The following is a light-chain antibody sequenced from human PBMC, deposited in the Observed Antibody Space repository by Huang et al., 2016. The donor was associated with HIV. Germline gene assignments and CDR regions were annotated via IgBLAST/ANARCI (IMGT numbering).Light chain of an antibody. Sequence: EIVMTQSPATLSVSPGERATLSCRASQSVSSNLAWYQQKPGQAPRLRIYGASTRGTGIPARVSGSGSGTEFTLTISSLQSEDFAVYYCQQYNNWPPLTFGGGTKVEIK. V-gene: IGKV3-15*01. CDR1: QSVSSN. CDR3: QQYNNWPPLT. J-gene: IGKJ4*01. CDR2: GAS.